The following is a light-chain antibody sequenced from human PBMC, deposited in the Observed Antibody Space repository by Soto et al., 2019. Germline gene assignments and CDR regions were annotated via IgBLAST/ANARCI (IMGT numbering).Light chain of an antibody. CDR2: EVS. Sequence: QSALTQPASVSGSPGQSITISCTGTSSDVGGYNYVSWYQQHPGKAPKLMIYEVSNRASGVSNRFSGSKSGNTASPTISGLQAEDEADYYCSSYTSSSTYVFGTGTKVTVL. CDR1: SSDVGGYNY. J-gene: IGLJ1*01. V-gene: IGLV2-14*01. CDR3: SSYTSSSTYV.